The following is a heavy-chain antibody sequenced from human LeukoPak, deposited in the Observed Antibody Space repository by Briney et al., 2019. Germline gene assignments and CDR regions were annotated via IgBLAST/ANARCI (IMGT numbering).Heavy chain of an antibody. J-gene: IGHJ4*02. CDR3: ASREDRVGTMIVVDSLDY. CDR2: IYYSGST. Sequence: SGTLSLTCTVSGGSISSYYWSWIRQPPGKGLEWIGYIYYSGSTNYNPSLKSRVTISVDTSKNQFSLELSSVTAADTAVYYCASREDRVGTMIVVDSLDYWGQGTLVTVSS. D-gene: IGHD3-22*01. CDR1: GGSISSYY. V-gene: IGHV4-59*08.